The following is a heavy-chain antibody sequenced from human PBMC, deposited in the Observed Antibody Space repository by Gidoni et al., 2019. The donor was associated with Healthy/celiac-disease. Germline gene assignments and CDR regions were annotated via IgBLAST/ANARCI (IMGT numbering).Heavy chain of an antibody. CDR3: AKDESGSYFMASFGY. V-gene: IGHV3-23*01. Sequence: EVQLLDSGVGLVQPGGSLRLSCEAAGFTFSSYAMRWVRQAPGKGLEWVSAISGSGGSTYYADSVKGRFTISRDNSKNTLYLQMNSLRAEDTAVYYCAKDESGSYFMASFGYWGQGTLVTVSS. J-gene: IGHJ4*02. D-gene: IGHD1-26*01. CDR1: GFTFSSYA. CDR2: ISGSGGST.